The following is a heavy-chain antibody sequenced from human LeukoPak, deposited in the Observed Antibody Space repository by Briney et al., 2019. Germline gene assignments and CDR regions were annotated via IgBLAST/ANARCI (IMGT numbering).Heavy chain of an antibody. CDR2: ISGSGGST. J-gene: IGHJ6*03. Sequence: GGSLRLSCAASGFTFSSYGMSWVRQAPGKGLEWVSAISGSGGSTYYADSVKGRFTISRDNAKNSLYLQMNSLRAEDTAVYYCARDPYSGSYGNYYYYFMDVWGKGTTVTISS. CDR1: GFTFSSYG. V-gene: IGHV3-23*01. D-gene: IGHD1-26*01. CDR3: ARDPYSGSYGNYYYYFMDV.